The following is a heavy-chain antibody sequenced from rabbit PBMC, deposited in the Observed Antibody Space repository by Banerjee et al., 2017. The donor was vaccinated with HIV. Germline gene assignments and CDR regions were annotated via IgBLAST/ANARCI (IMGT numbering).Heavy chain of an antibody. V-gene: IGHV1S40*01. CDR2: IYAGSSGST. CDR1: GFSFSSSYY. Sequence: QQLVESGGGLVKPGASLTLTCKASGFSFSSSYYMCWVRQAPGKGLEWIACIYAGSSGSTYYASWAKGRFTISKTSSTTVTLQMTSLTAADTATYFCAREGANSGWGGYFNLWGPVSMV. CDR3: AREGANSGWGGYFNL. D-gene: IGHD4-1*01. J-gene: IGHJ4*01.